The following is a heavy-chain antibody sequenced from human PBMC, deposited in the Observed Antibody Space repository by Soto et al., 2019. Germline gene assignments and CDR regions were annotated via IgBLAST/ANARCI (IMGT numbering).Heavy chain of an antibody. CDR1: GFSLTNTRMG. D-gene: IGHD2-15*01. J-gene: IGHJ6*02. CDR3: ARMWDRWKHYYYYGMDV. CDR2: IFSNDEK. Sequence: QVTLKESGPVLVKPTETLTLTCTVSGFSLTNTRMGVSWIRQPPGKALEWLAHIFSNDEKSYSTSLKSRLTISKDTSKSQVFLTMTNMDPVDTDTYYCARMWDRWKHYYYYGMDVWGQGTTVTVSS. V-gene: IGHV2-26*01.